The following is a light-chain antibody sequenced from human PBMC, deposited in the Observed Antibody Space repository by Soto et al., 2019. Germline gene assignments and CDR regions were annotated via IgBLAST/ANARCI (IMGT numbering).Light chain of an antibody. J-gene: IGKJ1*01. CDR2: AAS. CDR1: QGINHY. CDR3: QNYDSAPRT. V-gene: IGKV1-27*01. Sequence: IQMTQSPSSLSASVGDRVTITCRASQGINHYLAWYQQRPGKVPRLLIYAASTLQSGVPSRFRGSRSGTDFTLTISSLQPEDVATYYCQNYDSAPRTFGQGTKVESK.